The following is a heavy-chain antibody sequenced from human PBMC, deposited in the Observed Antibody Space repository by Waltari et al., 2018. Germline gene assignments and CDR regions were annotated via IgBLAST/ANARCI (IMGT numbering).Heavy chain of an antibody. CDR1: GGSISSSSYY. CDR2: IYYSGST. CDR3: ASQYSSSWYPLAYYFDY. J-gene: IGHJ4*02. Sequence: QLQLQESGPGLVKPSETLSLTCTVSGGSISSSSYYWGWIRQPPGKGLEWIGSIYYSGSTYYNPSLKSRVTISVDTSKTQFSLKLSSVTAADTAVYYCASQYSSSWYPLAYYFDYWGQGTLVTVSS. D-gene: IGHD6-13*01. V-gene: IGHV4-39*07.